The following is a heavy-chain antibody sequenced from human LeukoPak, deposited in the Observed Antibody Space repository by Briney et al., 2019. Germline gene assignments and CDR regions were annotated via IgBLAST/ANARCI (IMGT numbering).Heavy chain of an antibody. D-gene: IGHD2-2*02. CDR2: IIPIFGTA. CDR3: ATLGYCSSTSCYRIFDY. J-gene: IGHJ4*02. CDR1: GGTFSSYA. V-gene: IGHV1-69*05. Sequence: VASVKVSCKASGGTFSSYAISWVRQAPGQGLEWMGGIIPIFGTANYAQKFQGRVTITTDESTSTAYMELSSLRSEDTAVYYCATLGYCSSTSCYRIFDYWGQGTLVTVSS.